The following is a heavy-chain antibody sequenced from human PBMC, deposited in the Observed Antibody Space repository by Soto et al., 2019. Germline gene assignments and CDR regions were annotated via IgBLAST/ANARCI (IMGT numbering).Heavy chain of an antibody. V-gene: IGHV4-59*01. Sequence: SETLSLTCTVSGGSISSYYWGWIRQPPGKGLEWIGYIYYSGSTNYNPSLKSRVTISVDTSKNQFSLKLSSVTAADTAVYYCARSRGKYYGMDVWGQGTTVTVSS. CDR2: IYYSGST. CDR1: GGSISSYY. D-gene: IGHD3-10*01. J-gene: IGHJ6*02. CDR3: ARSRGKYYGMDV.